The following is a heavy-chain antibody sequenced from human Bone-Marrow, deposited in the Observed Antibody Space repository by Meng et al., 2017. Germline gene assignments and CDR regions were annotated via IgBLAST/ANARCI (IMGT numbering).Heavy chain of an antibody. CDR3: AREPTPYSSGWGPFDY. V-gene: IGHV3-30*19. J-gene: IGHJ4*02. Sequence: GESLKISCAASGFTFSSYGMHWVRQAPGKGLEWVAVIWYDGSNKYYADSVKGRFTISRDNSKNTLYLQMNSLRAEDTAVYYCAREPTPYSSGWGPFDYWGQGTLVTVSS. CDR1: GFTFSSYG. D-gene: IGHD6-19*01. CDR2: IWYDGSNK.